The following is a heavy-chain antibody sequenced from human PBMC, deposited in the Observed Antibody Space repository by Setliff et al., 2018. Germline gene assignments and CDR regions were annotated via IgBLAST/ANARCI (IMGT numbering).Heavy chain of an antibody. CDR3: ARGRWSSDWYLDY. CDR1: GFTFSSYA. D-gene: IGHD6-19*01. CDR2: ISGSGGST. V-gene: IGHV3-23*01. J-gene: IGHJ4*02. Sequence: PGGSLRLSCAASGFTFSSYAMSWVRQAPGKGLEWVSAISGSGGSTYYADSVKGRFTISRDNSKNTLYLQMNSLRAEDTAVYYCARGRWSSDWYLDYWGQGTLVTVSS.